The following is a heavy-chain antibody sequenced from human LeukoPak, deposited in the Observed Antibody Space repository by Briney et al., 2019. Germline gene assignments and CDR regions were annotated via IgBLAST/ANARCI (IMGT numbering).Heavy chain of an antibody. J-gene: IGHJ4*02. CDR3: ASRDTATGLD. V-gene: IGHV4-31*03. D-gene: IGHD5-18*01. Sequence: SQTLSLTCTVSGGSISSGGYYWSWIRQHPGKGLEWIGYIYYSGSTYYNPSLKSRVTISVDTSKNQFSLKLSSVTAADTAVYHCASRDTATGLDWGQGTLVTVSS. CDR2: IYYSGST. CDR1: GGSISSGGYY.